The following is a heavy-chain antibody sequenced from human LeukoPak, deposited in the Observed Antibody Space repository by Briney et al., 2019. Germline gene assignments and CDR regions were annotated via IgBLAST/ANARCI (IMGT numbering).Heavy chain of an antibody. J-gene: IGHJ4*02. Sequence: GASVKVSCKASGYTFTGYYMHWVRQAPGQGLEWMGRINPNSGGTNYAQKFQGRVTMTRDTSISTAYMELSRLRSDDTAVYYCARNKYESRGCSGYGTDYWGQGTLVTVSS. CDR2: INPNSGGT. CDR1: GYTFTGYY. V-gene: IGHV1-2*06. CDR3: ARNKYESRGCSGYGTDY. D-gene: IGHD5-12*01.